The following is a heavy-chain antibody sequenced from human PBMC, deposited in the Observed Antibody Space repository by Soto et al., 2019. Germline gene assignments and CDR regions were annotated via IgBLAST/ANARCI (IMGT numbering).Heavy chain of an antibody. CDR3: ARDKSPYSSGWHNRHFDY. D-gene: IGHD6-19*01. Sequence: QVQLVESGGGVVQPGRSLTLSCAASGFTISTYAMHWVRQAPGKGLEWVAVISYDGSNKYYADSVKGRFTISRDNSKNTLYLQMNSLRAEDTAVYYCARDKSPYSSGWHNRHFDYWGQGTLVTVSS. CDR2: ISYDGSNK. CDR1: GFTISTYA. J-gene: IGHJ4*02. V-gene: IGHV3-30-3*01.